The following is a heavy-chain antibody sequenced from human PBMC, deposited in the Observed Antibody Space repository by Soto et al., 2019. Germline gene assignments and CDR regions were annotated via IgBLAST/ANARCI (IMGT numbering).Heavy chain of an antibody. D-gene: IGHD6-13*01. CDR2: ISGSGGST. V-gene: IGHV3-23*01. Sequence: EVQLLESGGGLVQPGGSLRLSCAASGFTFSSYAMSWVRQAPGKGLEWVSAISGSGGSTYYADSVKGRFTISRDNSKNTRYLQMNSLSAEDTAVYYWAKRARPPIAAARDYWGQGTLVTVSS. CDR1: GFTFSSYA. CDR3: AKRARPPIAAARDY. J-gene: IGHJ4*02.